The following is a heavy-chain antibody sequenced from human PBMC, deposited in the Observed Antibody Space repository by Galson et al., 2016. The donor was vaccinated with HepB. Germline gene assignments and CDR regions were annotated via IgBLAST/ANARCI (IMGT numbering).Heavy chain of an antibody. Sequence: SLRLSCAASGFTFSNYAMSWVRQAPGKGLECVSGINSSGDSTYYADSVKSRVAISRDNSKDTLYLEMNSLRDGDTAFYYCAKDTAPGHTYGYFDYWGQGTLVTVSS. J-gene: IGHJ4*02. CDR2: INSSGDST. CDR3: AKDTAPGHTYGYFDY. CDR1: GFTFSNYA. D-gene: IGHD1-14*01. V-gene: IGHV3-23*01.